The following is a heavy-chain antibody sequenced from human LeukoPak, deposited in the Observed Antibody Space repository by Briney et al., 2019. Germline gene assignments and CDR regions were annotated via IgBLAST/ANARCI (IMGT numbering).Heavy chain of an antibody. CDR2: INPNSGGT. V-gene: IGHV1-2*02. CDR1: GYTFTSYY. Sequence: ASVKVSCKASGYTFTSYYMHWVRQAPGQGLEWMGWINPNSGGTNYAQKFQGRVTMTRDTSISTAYMELSRLRSDDTAVYYCARGPYYYDSSGPDAFDIWGQGTMVTVSS. J-gene: IGHJ3*02. CDR3: ARGPYYYDSSGPDAFDI. D-gene: IGHD3-22*01.